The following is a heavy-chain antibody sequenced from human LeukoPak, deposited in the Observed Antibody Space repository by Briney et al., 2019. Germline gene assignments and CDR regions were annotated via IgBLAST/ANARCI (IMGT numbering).Heavy chain of an antibody. CDR1: GYRFTTYW. J-gene: IGHJ4*02. CDR3: ARGLRYYDSSGFYSYYFGY. V-gene: IGHV5-51*01. Sequence: GESLKISCKNSGYRFTTYWIAWVRQMPGKGLEWMGIIYPGDSDTKYSPSFQGQVTISADKSISTAYLQWGSLKASDTAIYYCARGLRYYDSSGFYSYYFGYWGQGTLVTVSS. CDR2: IYPGDSDT. D-gene: IGHD3-22*01.